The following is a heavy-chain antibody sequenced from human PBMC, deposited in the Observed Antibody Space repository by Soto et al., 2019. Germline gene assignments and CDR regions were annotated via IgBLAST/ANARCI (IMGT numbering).Heavy chain of an antibody. D-gene: IGHD1-26*01. CDR2: ISGSGDST. CDR3: AKRDYSGSYSTAFDI. V-gene: IGHV3-23*01. J-gene: IGHJ3*02. Sequence: PGGSLRLSCAASGFTFSTYALSWVRQAPGKGLEWVSAISGSGDSTYYADSVKGRFTMSRDNSKNTLYLQMNSLRAEDTAIYYCAKRDYSGSYSTAFDIWGQGTMVTVSS. CDR1: GFTFSTYA.